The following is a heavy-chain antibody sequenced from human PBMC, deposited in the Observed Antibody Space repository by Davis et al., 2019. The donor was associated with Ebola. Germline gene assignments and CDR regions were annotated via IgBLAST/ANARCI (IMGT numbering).Heavy chain of an antibody. CDR2: IWYDGSNK. CDR3: GRDPGPLAGTMIVVVPNFDY. J-gene: IGHJ4*02. V-gene: IGHV3-33*08. D-gene: IGHD3-22*01. Sequence: GESLKISCAASGFTFSSYSMNWVRQAPGKGLEWVAVIWYDGSNKYYADSVKGRFTISRDNSKNTLYLQMNSLRAEDTAVYYCGRDPGPLAGTMIVVVPNFDYWGQGTLVTVSS. CDR1: GFTFSSYS.